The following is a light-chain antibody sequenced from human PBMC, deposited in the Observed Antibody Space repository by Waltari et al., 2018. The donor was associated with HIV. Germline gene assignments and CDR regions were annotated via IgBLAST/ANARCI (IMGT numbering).Light chain of an antibody. CDR2: YVS. CDR3: CSYTSSDTWV. CDR1: GKDLGAYDY. V-gene: IGLV2-14*03. Sequence: QSALTQPASVSGSPGQSVTVSCSGSGKDLGAYDYVSWFQQHPDKPPPLIIFYVSKRPAGISDLFSASKSGNTASLTISGLQPEDEADYFCCSYTSSDTWVFGGGTKVTVL. J-gene: IGLJ3*02.